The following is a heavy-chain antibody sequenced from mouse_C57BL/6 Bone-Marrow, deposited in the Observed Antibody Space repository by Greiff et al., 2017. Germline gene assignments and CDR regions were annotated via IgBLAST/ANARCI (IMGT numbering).Heavy chain of an antibody. J-gene: IGHJ2*01. CDR1: GFTFSSYA. CDR3: ARDRYYYGSSYGYFDY. CDR2: ISDGGSYT. Sequence: EVQRVESGGGLVKPGGSLKLSCAASGFTFSSYAMSWVRQTPEKRLEWVTTISDGGSYTYYPDNVKGRFTISRDNAKNNLYLQMSHLKSEDTAMYYCARDRYYYGSSYGYFDYWGQGTTLTVSS. V-gene: IGHV5-4*01. D-gene: IGHD1-1*01.